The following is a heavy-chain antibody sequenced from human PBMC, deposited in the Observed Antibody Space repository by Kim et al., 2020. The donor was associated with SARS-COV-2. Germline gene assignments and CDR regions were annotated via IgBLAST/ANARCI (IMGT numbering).Heavy chain of an antibody. V-gene: IGHV1-69*04. CDR3: ASDSGNDSYYYYEMDV. D-gene: IGHD5-12*01. CDR2: IIPILGIA. J-gene: IGHJ6*02. CDR1: GGTFSSYA. Sequence: SVKVSCKASGGTFSSYAISWVRQAPGQGLEWMGRIIPILGIANYAQKFQGRVTITADKSTSTAYMEMSSLRSEDTAVYYCASDSGNDSYYYYEMDVWGQ.